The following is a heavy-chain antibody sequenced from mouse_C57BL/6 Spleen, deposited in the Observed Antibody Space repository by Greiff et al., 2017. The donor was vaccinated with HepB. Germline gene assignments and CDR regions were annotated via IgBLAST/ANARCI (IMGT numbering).Heavy chain of an antibody. CDR2: ISSGSSTI. CDR1: GFTFSDYG. CDR3: ARGGPLRDYAMDY. Sequence: EVMLVESGGGLVKPGGSLKLSCAASGFTFSDYGMHWVRQAPEKGLEWVAYISSGSSTIYYADTVKGRFTISRDNAKNTLFLQMTSLRSEDTAMYYCARGGPLRDYAMDYWGQGTSVTVSS. J-gene: IGHJ4*01. D-gene: IGHD1-1*01. V-gene: IGHV5-17*01.